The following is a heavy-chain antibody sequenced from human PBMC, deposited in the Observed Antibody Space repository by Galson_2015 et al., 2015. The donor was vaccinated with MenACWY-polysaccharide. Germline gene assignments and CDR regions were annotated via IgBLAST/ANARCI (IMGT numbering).Heavy chain of an antibody. CDR2: IQYAGSPK. CDR3: AREGSRIVFHAFDV. Sequence: SLRLSCEASGLTFSGSGLHWVRQAPGKGLEWVAVIQYAGSPKQYIDSVKGRFPISRANSKNTLYLEMNSLRAEDTALYYCAREGSRIVFHAFDVWGQGTMVTV. CDR1: GLTFSGSG. J-gene: IGHJ3*01. D-gene: IGHD3-10*02. V-gene: IGHV3-33*01.